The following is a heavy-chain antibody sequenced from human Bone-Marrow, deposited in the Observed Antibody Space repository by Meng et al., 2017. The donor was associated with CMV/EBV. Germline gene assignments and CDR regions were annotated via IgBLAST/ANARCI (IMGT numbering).Heavy chain of an antibody. CDR2: IYYSGST. Sequence: SETLSLTCTVSGGSISSYYWSWIRQPPGKGLEWIGSIYYSGSTYYNPSLKSRVTISVDTSKNQFSLKLSSVTAADTAVYYCARDLLAAFGVVTLYYYYGMDVWGQGTTVTVSS. J-gene: IGHJ6*02. V-gene: IGHV4-59*12. CDR3: ARDLLAAFGVVTLYYYYGMDV. CDR1: GGSISSYY. D-gene: IGHD3-3*01.